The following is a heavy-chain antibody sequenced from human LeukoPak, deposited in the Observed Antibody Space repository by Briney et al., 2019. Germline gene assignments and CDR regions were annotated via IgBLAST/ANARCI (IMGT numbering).Heavy chain of an antibody. V-gene: IGHV3-30*03. CDR3: AILGYYDFWSGYHEPNWFDP. CDR2: ISYDGSNK. Sequence: GGSLRLSCAASGFTFSSYGMHWDRQAPGKGLEWVAVISYDGSNKYYADSVKGRFTISRDNSKNTLYLQMNSLRAEDTAVYYCAILGYYDFWSGYHEPNWFDPWGQGTLVTVSS. J-gene: IGHJ5*02. D-gene: IGHD3-3*01. CDR1: GFTFSSYG.